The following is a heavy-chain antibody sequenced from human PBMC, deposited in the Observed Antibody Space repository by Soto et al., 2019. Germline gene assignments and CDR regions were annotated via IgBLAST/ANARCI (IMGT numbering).Heavy chain of an antibody. J-gene: IGHJ4*02. V-gene: IGHV3-66*01. CDR1: GFTVNSNY. Sequence: EVQLVESGGGLVQPGGSLRLSCAASGFTVNSNYMSWVRQAPGKGLEWVSVIYSDGSTYYADSVKGRFIIPRDNSNNTLYFQMNSLRAEDTAVYYCATLTKYDILTGFYPCWGQGTLVTVSS. D-gene: IGHD3-9*01. CDR2: IYSDGST. CDR3: ATLTKYDILTGFYPC.